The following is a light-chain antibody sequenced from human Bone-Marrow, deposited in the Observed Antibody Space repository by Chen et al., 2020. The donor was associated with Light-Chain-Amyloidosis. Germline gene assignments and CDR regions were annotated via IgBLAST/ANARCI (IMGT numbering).Light chain of an antibody. CDR2: GSS. CDR1: QTISSNY. J-gene: IGKJ4*01. CDR3: QQDGTSPLT. V-gene: IGKV3-20*01. Sequence: EIVLTQSPGPLALSPGEGANLSCRASQTISSNYLTWYQQTFGQAPRLLIYGSSSRATGIPDRFTGSWSGTDFTPTSPRLEPEDFAMYYWQQDGTSPLTFAGGTKVEIK.